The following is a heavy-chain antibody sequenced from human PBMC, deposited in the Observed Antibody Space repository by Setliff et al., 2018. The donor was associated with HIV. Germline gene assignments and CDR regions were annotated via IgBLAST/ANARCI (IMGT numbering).Heavy chain of an antibody. CDR2: INHSGST. J-gene: IGHJ5*02. CDR3: GGSYFYDSSGFYSNNWFDP. Sequence: TSETLSLTCAVYSGSFSGYYWSWIRQPPGKGLEWIGEINHSGSTKYNPSLKSRVTISVDKSKNQFSLKLTSVTAADTAVYYCGGSYFYDSSGFYSNNWFDPWGQGTLVTVSS. D-gene: IGHD3-22*01. V-gene: IGHV4-34*01. CDR1: SGSFSGYY.